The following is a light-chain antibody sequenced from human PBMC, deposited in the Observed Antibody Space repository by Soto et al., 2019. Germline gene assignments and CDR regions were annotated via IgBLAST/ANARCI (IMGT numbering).Light chain of an antibody. V-gene: IGLV2-8*01. CDR1: SSDVGGYNY. Sequence: QSALTQPPSASGSPGQSVTIYCTGTSSDVGGYNYVSWYQQHPGKATKLMISEVSKRPSGVPDRFSGSKSGNTASLPVSGLQAEDEAEYYCSSFAGNNNLVFGGGKKLTVL. CDR3: SSFAGNNNLV. J-gene: IGLJ2*01. CDR2: EVS.